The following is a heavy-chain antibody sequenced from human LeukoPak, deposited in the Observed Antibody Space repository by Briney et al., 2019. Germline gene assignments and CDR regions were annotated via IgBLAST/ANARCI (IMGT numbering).Heavy chain of an antibody. J-gene: IGHJ4*02. CDR3: ARGREMTSIGGFDY. CDR2: IYHSGST. Sequence: SETLSLTCAVSGGSISNRNWWTWVRQPPGKGLEWIGEIYHSGSTHYNPSPKSRVTLSLDKSKNHFSLKLSSVTAADTAVYYCARGREMTSIGGFDYWGQGNLVTVSS. D-gene: IGHD5-24*01. CDR1: GGSISNRNW. V-gene: IGHV4-4*02.